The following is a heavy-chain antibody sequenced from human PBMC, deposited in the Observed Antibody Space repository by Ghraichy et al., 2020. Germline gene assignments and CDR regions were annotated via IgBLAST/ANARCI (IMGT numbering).Heavy chain of an antibody. CDR1: GFTFSSYT. CDR3: SRLPTVGSGYSPCHYYYGMDV. V-gene: IGHV3-21*01. D-gene: IGHD3-22*01. J-gene: IGHJ6*01. Sequence: GGSLRLSCAASGFTFSSYTMNWVRQAPGKGLEWVSCISTGSSFIYYADSVKGRFTISRDNTKNSLYLQVSSLRAEDTAVYYCSRLPTVGSGYSPCHYYYGMDVSGQAPTVSVYS. CDR2: ISTGSSFI.